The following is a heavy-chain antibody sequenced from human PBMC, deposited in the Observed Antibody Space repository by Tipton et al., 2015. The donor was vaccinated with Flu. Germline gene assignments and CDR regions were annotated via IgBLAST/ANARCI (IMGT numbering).Heavy chain of an antibody. D-gene: IGHD2-21*02. CDR2: IYPDDSDT. CDR1: GSSFSSYW. J-gene: IGHJ4*02. V-gene: IGHV5-51*01. CDR3: VRQNCGGDCYPDY. Sequence: QLVQSGAEVKKPGESLKISCKGSGSSFSSYWIAWVRQMPGKGLEWMGIIYPDDSDTKYSPSFQGHVTFSADKSVNTAYLQWSGLKASDTAIYFCVRQNCGGDCYPDYWGQGTLVTVSS.